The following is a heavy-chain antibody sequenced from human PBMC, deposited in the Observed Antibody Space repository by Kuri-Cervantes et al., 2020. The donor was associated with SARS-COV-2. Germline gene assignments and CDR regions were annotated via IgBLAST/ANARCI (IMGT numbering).Heavy chain of an antibody. CDR3: ASVYSSSSPDFDY. V-gene: IGHV1-2*02. Sequence: ASVKVSCKASGYTFTGYYMHWVRQAPGQGLEWMGWINPNSGGTNYAQKFQGRVTMTRDTSISTAYMELSRLRSDDTAVYYCASVYSSSSPDFDYWGQGTLVTVSS. D-gene: IGHD6-6*01. CDR2: INPNSGGT. CDR1: GYTFTGYY. J-gene: IGHJ4*02.